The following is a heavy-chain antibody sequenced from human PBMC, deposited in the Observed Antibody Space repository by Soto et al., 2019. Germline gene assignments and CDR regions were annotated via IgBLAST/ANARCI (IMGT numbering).Heavy chain of an antibody. CDR2: ISYDGNNK. J-gene: IGHJ6*02. V-gene: IGHV3-30-3*01. CDR3: ARAGCDGGRCYTLVGLRYGMDV. Sequence: QVQLVESGGGVVQPGRSLRLSCAASGFTFSSYVMHWVRQAPGKGLEWVAVISYDGNNKYYADSVKGRFTISRDNFKNTLYRPMSSMRAEDTAVYYCARAGCDGGRCYTLVGLRYGMDVWGQGTTVTVSS. CDR1: GFTFSSYV. D-gene: IGHD2-15*01.